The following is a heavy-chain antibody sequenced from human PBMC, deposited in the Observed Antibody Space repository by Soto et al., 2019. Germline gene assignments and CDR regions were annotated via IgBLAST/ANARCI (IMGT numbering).Heavy chain of an antibody. CDR1: GFTFSSYA. Sequence: EVQLLESGGGLVQPGGSLRLSCAASGFTFSSYAMSWVRQAPGKGLEWVSAISGSGGSTYYADSVKGRFTISRDNSKNTLYLQMNSLRAEDTAVYYCAKAPKLRWELLLAYFDYWGQGTLVTVSS. J-gene: IGHJ4*02. CDR2: ISGSGGST. V-gene: IGHV3-23*01. CDR3: AKAPKLRWELLLAYFDY. D-gene: IGHD1-26*01.